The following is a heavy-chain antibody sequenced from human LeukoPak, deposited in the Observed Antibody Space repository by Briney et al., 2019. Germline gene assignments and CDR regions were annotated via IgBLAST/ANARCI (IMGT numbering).Heavy chain of an antibody. J-gene: IGHJ4*02. D-gene: IGHD6-13*01. CDR3: ARGYSSSWYAY. CDR2: ISHSGSS. V-gene: IGHV4-34*01. Sequence: SETLSLTCTVYGGSFGAYYWSWLRQPPGKGLEWIGEISHSGSSDYNPSLKSRVTISVDKSKNQFSLKLSPVTAADTAVYYCARGYSSSWYAYWGQGTLVTVSS. CDR1: GGSFGAYY.